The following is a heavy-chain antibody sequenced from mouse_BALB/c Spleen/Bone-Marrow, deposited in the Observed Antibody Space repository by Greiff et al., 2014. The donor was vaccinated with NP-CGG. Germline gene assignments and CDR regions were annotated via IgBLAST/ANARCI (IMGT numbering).Heavy chain of an antibody. J-gene: IGHJ2*01. Sequence: QVQLQQSGAEPAKPGASVKMSCKASGYTFTSYWMHWVKQRPGQGLEWIGYINPSTGYTEYNQKFKDKATLTADKSSSTAYMQLSSLTSEDSAVYYCARWGDDGTFDYWGQGTTLTVSS. CDR3: ARWGDDGTFDY. D-gene: IGHD2-12*01. CDR1: GYTFTSYW. V-gene: IGHV1-7*01. CDR2: INPSTGYT.